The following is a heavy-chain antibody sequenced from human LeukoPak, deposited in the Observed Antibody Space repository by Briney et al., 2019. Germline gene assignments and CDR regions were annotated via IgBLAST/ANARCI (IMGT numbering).Heavy chain of an antibody. CDR2: ISSSGST. D-gene: IGHD3-22*01. V-gene: IGHV4-61*02. CDR1: GDSISSGDYY. J-gene: IGHJ3*02. CDR3: ARGPYSYDSSGAFDI. Sequence: SQTLSLTCTVSGDSISSGDYYWSWIRQPAGKGLEWIGRISSSGSTNYNPSLKRRVTISVDTSKNQFSLKLSSVTAADTAVYFCARGPYSYDSSGAFDIWGQGTMVTVSS.